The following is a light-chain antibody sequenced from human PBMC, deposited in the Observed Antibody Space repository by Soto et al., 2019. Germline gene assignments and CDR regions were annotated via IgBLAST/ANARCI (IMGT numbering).Light chain of an antibody. CDR3: SSNTTSSTLV. Sequence: QSALTQPASVSGSPVQSITISCTGTSSDVGGYNYVSWYQQHPGKAPKLMIYDVSNRPSGVSNRFSGSKSGNTASLTRSGLQAEDEADYYCSSNTTSSTLVFGGRTKLTVL. CDR1: SSDVGGYNY. J-gene: IGLJ2*01. V-gene: IGLV2-14*01. CDR2: DVS.